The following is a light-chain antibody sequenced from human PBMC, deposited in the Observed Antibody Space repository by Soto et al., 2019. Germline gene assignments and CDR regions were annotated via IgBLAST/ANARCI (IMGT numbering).Light chain of an antibody. CDR3: QQHGSSLWT. J-gene: IGKJ1*01. Sequence: EIVLTQSPGTLSLSPGERATLSCRASRSVSSSYLAWYQQKPGQAPRLLIYGASSRATGIPDRFSGSGSGTDFTLTISRLEPEDFAVYYCQQHGSSLWTFGQGTKVDIK. V-gene: IGKV3-20*01. CDR2: GAS. CDR1: RSVSSSY.